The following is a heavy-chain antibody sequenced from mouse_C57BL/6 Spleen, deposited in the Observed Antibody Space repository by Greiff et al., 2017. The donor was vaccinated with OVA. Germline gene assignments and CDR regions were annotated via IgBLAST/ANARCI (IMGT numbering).Heavy chain of an antibody. CDR2: IYPYNGVS. Sequence: SGPELVKPGASVKISCTASGYSFTGYYMHWVKQSHGNILDWIGYIYPYNGVSSYTQKFKGKATLTVDTSSSTAYLELRSLTSEDSAVYYCASGGTTVLDYWGQGTTLTVSS. D-gene: IGHD1-1*01. J-gene: IGHJ2*01. V-gene: IGHV1-31*01. CDR1: GYSFTGYY. CDR3: ASGGTTVLDY.